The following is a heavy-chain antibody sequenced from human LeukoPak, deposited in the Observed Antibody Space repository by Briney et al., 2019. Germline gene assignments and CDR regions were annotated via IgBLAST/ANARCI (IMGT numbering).Heavy chain of an antibody. D-gene: IGHD4-11*01. Sequence: GGSLRLTCAASGFTVSSNYMSWVRQAPGKGLEWVSVIYSGGSTYYADSVKGRFTISRDNFKNTLYLQMNSLRAEDTAVYYCARVDVPYSTSSQYYYHYMDVWGKGTTVTVSS. CDR1: GFTVSSNY. V-gene: IGHV3-53*01. CDR2: IYSGGST. J-gene: IGHJ6*03. CDR3: ARVDVPYSTSSQYYYHYMDV.